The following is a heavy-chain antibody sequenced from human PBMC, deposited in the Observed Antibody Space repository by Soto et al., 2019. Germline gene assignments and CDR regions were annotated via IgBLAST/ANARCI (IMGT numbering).Heavy chain of an antibody. D-gene: IGHD4-4*01. CDR2: ISGSGGST. V-gene: IGHV3-23*01. CDR1: GFTFSNYA. CDR3: AKGATVTTDYYYYMDV. Sequence: PGGSLRLSCAASGFTFSNYAMSWVRQAPGKGPEWVSAISGSGGSTYYADSVKGRFTISRDNSKNTLYLQMNSLRAEDTAVYYCAKGATVTTDYYYYMDVWGKGTTVTVSS. J-gene: IGHJ6*03.